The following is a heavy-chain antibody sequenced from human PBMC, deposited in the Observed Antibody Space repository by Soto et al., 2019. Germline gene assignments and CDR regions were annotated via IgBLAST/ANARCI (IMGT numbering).Heavy chain of an antibody. CDR1: GCSISSSSYY. Sequence: SETLSLTCTVSGCSISSSSYYWGWIRQPPGKGLEWIGSIYYSGSTYYNPSLKSRVTISVDTSKNQFSLKLSSVTAADTAVYYCARHLPYYYDSSGYYPFDPWGQGTLVTVSS. CDR3: ARHLPYYYDSSGYYPFDP. J-gene: IGHJ5*02. V-gene: IGHV4-39*01. D-gene: IGHD3-22*01. CDR2: IYYSGST.